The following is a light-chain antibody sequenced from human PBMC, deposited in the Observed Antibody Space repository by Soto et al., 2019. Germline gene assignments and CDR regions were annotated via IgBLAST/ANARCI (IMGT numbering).Light chain of an antibody. Sequence: QSALTQPASVSGSPGQSVTISCTGPRSDIGDSNFISWYQHSPGKAPRLLIYEVNNRPSGVSKRFSGTKAGNTASLTISGLLDDDEADYYCCSYAGSYTYVFGTGTKVTVL. J-gene: IGLJ1*01. CDR1: RSDIGDSNF. CDR2: EVN. CDR3: CSYAGSYTYV. V-gene: IGLV2-14*01.